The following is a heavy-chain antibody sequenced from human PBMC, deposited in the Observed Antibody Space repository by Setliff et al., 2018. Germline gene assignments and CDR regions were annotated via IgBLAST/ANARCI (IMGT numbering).Heavy chain of an antibody. Sequence: SVKVSCKASGGTFSSYAISWVRQAPGQGLEWMGRIIPIFGTANCAQKFQGRVTITADKSTSTAYMELSSLRSEDTAVYYCARDPWQWLTTFTSAEYFQHWGQGALVTVSS. CDR1: GGTFSSYA. CDR2: IIPIFGTA. J-gene: IGHJ1*01. D-gene: IGHD6-19*01. V-gene: IGHV1-69*06. CDR3: ARDPWQWLTTFTSAEYFQH.